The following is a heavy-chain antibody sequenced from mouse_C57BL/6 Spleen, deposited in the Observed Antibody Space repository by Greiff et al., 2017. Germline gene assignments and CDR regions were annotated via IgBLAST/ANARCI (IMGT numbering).Heavy chain of an antibody. CDR2: ISSGGSYT. J-gene: IGHJ3*01. Sequence: EVQRVESGGDLVKPGGSLKLSCAASGFTFSSYGMSWVRQTPDKRLEWVATISSGGSYTYYPDSVKGRFTISRDNAKNTLYLQMSSLKSEDTAMYYCARLGVYYDYDWFAYWGQGTLVTVSA. CDR3: ARLGVYYDYDWFAY. CDR1: GFTFSSYG. V-gene: IGHV5-6*01. D-gene: IGHD2-4*01.